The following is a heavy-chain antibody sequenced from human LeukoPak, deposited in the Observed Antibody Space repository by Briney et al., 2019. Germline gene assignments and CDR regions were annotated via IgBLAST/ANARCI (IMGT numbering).Heavy chain of an antibody. CDR1: GFRFSNYA. D-gene: IGHD3-22*01. J-gene: IGHJ4*02. CDR2: ISYDGSKK. V-gene: IGHV3-30*03. Sequence: GGSLRLSCAASGFRFSNYAMHWVRQAPGKGLEWVAGISYDGSKKYYADSVKGRFTISRDNSKNTLYLQMNSLRADDTAMYYCAMRYDTTVYSINLDYWGQGTLVTVSS. CDR3: AMRYDTTVYSINLDY.